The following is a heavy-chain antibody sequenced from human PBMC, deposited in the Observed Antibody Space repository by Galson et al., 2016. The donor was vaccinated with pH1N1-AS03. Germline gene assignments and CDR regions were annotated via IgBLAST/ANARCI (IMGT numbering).Heavy chain of an antibody. J-gene: IGHJ3*02. D-gene: IGHD3-3*01. Sequence: SLRLSCAGSGFTFNKYVMHWVRQAPGKGLEYVSGVYPNAVSPHYADSVKDRFTISRDNAKNSLYLQMNSLRAEDTAVYYCARGKDFWSGYPDDAFDIWGQGTMVTVSS. CDR1: GFTFNKYV. CDR3: ARGKDFWSGYPDDAFDI. V-gene: IGHV3-64*04. CDR2: VYPNAVSP.